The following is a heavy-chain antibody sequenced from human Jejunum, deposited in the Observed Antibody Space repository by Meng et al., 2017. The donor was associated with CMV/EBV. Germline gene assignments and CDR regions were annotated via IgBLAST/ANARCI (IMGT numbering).Heavy chain of an antibody. D-gene: IGHD1-26*01. J-gene: IGHJ4*02. CDR3: GRSGGL. V-gene: IGHV3-7*01. Sequence: LKISCAASGFNFSYYWMSWVRQAPGKGLEWVANINQDGSEKYYVGSLKGRFTISRDNAKNSLYLQMNSLRGEDTAVYYCGRSGGLWGQGTLVTVSS. CDR1: GFNFSYYW. CDR2: INQDGSEK.